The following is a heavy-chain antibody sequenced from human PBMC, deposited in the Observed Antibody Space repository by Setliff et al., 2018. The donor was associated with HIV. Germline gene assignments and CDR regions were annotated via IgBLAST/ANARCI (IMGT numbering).Heavy chain of an antibody. V-gene: IGHV4-38-2*01. Sequence: SETLSLTCAVSGYSISTAYYWGWVRQPPGKGLEWIGSVYHSGTTYYNPSLKSRVTISVDMSNNQFSLKVTSVTAADTAAYYCMRGRSITIFGVAYFDFWGQGTQVTVSS. CDR2: VYHSGTT. CDR3: MRGRSITIFGVAYFDF. D-gene: IGHD3-3*01. J-gene: IGHJ4*02. CDR1: GYSISTAYY.